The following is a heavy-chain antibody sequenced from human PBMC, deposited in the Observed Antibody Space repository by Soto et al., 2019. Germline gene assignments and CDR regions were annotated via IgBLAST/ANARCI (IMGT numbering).Heavy chain of an antibody. D-gene: IGHD3-22*01. CDR1: GFTFSSYA. CDR3: AKGQYYYDSSGYHNYYYYYGMDV. CDR2: ISGSGGST. V-gene: IGHV3-23*01. Sequence: GGSLRLSCAASGFTFSSYAMSWVRQAPGKGLEWVSAISGSGGSTYYADSVKGRFTISRDNSKNTLYLQMNSLRAEDTAVYYCAKGQYYYDSSGYHNYYYYYGMDVWGQGTTVTVYS. J-gene: IGHJ6*02.